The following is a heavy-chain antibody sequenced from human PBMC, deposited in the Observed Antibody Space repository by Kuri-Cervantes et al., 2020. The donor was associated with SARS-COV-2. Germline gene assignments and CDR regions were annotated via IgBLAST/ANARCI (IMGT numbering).Heavy chain of an antibody. V-gene: IGHV1-2*02. CDR2: INPNSGGT. Sequence: ASVKVSCKASGYTFTGYYMHWVRQAPGQGLEWMGWINPNSGGTNYAQKFQGRVTMTRDTSISTAYMELSRLRSDDTAVYYCARGSDSTGTARSAFDIWGQGRMVTVSS. J-gene: IGHJ3*02. D-gene: IGHD1-1*01. CDR1: GYTFTGYY. CDR3: ARGSDSTGTARSAFDI.